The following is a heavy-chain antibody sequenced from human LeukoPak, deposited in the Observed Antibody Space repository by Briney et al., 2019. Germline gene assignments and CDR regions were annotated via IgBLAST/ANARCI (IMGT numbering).Heavy chain of an antibody. V-gene: IGHV3-49*04. Sequence: GGSLRLSCTSSGFTFGDYAMSWVRKAPGKELEWVGFIRSKAYGGTTEYAASVKGRFTISRDDSKSIAYLQMNSLKTEDTAVYYCTSQKSSGWYPAIDYWGQGTLVTVSS. J-gene: IGHJ4*02. CDR2: IRSKAYGGTT. CDR3: TSQKSSGWYPAIDY. D-gene: IGHD6-19*01. CDR1: GFTFGDYA.